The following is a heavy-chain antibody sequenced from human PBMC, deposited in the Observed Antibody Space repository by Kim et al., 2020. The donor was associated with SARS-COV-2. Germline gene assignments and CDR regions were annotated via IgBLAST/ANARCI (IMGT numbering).Heavy chain of an antibody. V-gene: IGHV1-69*13. CDR2: IIPIFGTA. Sequence: SVKVSCKASGGTFSSYAISWVRQAPGQGLEWMGGIIPIFGTANYAQKFQGRVTITADESTSTAYMELSSLRSEDTAVYYCASGGVVVTAIPFDYWAREPWSPSPQ. CDR3: ASGGVVVTAIPFDY. CDR1: GGTFSSYA. D-gene: IGHD2-21*02. J-gene: IGHJ4*02.